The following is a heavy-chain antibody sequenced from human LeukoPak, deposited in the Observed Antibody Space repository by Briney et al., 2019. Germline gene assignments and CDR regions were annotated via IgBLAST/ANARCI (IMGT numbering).Heavy chain of an antibody. CDR3: ARLGVVPAAISIDY. J-gene: IGHJ4*02. CDR1: GYSISSGYY. CDR2: IYHSGNT. D-gene: IGHD2-2*02. V-gene: IGHV4-38-2*01. Sequence: NSSETLSLTCAVSGYSISSGYYGGGRRQPPGKGVEWIWSIYHSGNTHYHPSLNSRVTISLDTSKNPFSLKLSSVTAADTAVYYCARLGVVPAAISIDYWGQGTLVTVSS.